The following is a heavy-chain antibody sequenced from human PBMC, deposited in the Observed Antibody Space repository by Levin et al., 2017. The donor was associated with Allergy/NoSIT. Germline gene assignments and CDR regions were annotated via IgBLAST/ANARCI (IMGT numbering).Heavy chain of an antibody. CDR2: IYSGGST. CDR1: GFTVSSNY. D-gene: IGHD2-21*02. Sequence: GGSLRLSCAASGFTVSSNYMSWVRQAPGKGLEWVSVIYSGGSTYYADSVKGRFTISRDNSKNTLYLQMNSLRAEDTAVYYCARDSCGGDCYIDYWGQGTLVTVSS. V-gene: IGHV3-66*02. CDR3: ARDSCGGDCYIDY. J-gene: IGHJ4*02.